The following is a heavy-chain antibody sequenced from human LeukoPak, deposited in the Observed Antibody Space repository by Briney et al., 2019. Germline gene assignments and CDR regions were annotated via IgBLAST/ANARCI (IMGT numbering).Heavy chain of an antibody. Sequence: SQTLSLTCAISGDSVSSNSAVWNWIRQSPSRGLEWLGRTYYRSTWYNDYAVSVKGRITINPDTSKNQFSLQLNSVTLEDTAIYYCARGDNAYDSWGQGTLATVSS. CDR2: TYYRSTWYN. D-gene: IGHD2-2*01. J-gene: IGHJ4*02. CDR3: ARGDNAYDS. CDR1: GDSVSSNSAV. V-gene: IGHV6-1*01.